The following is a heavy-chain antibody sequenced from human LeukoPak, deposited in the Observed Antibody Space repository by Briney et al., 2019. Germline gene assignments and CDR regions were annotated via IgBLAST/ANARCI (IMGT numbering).Heavy chain of an antibody. V-gene: IGHV3-23*01. CDR2: ISGSGGST. CDR1: GFTFSSYA. Sequence: HTGGSLRLSCAASGFTFSSYAMSWVRQAPGKGLEWVSAISGSGGSTYYADSVKGRFTISRDNSKNTLYLQMNSLRAEDTAVYYCAKDQNIVVVTAIIDYWGQGTLVTVSS. D-gene: IGHD2-21*02. J-gene: IGHJ4*02. CDR3: AKDQNIVVVTAIIDY.